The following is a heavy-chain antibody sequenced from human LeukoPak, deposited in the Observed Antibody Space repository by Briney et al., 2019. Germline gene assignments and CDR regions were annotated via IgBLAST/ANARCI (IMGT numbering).Heavy chain of an antibody. CDR2: IYYSGST. CDR3: ARVGSSSWSDRNWFDP. CDR1: GGSISSSSYY. V-gene: IGHV4-39*01. Sequence: SETLSLTCTVSGGSISSSSYYWGWIRQPPGKGLEWIGSIYYSGSTYYNPSLKSRVTISVDTSKNWFSLRLSSVTAADTAVYYCARVGSSSWSDRNWFDPWGQGTLVTVSS. D-gene: IGHD6-13*01. J-gene: IGHJ5*02.